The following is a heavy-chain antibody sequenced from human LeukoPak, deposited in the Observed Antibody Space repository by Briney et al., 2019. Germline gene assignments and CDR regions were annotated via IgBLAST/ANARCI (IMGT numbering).Heavy chain of an antibody. J-gene: IGHJ4*02. CDR2: IRSKANSYAT. CDR3: TRHDMNSDSSGLDY. D-gene: IGHD3-22*01. CDR1: GFTFSGSA. V-gene: IGHV3-73*01. Sequence: GGSLRLSCAASGFTFSGSAMHWVRQASGKGLEWVGRIRSKANSYATAYAASVKGRFTISRDDSKNTAYLQMNSLKTEDTAVYYCTRHDMNSDSSGLDYWGQGTLVTVSS.